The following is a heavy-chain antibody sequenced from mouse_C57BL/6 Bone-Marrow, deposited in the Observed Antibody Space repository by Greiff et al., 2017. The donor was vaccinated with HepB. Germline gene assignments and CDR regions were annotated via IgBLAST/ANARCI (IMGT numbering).Heavy chain of an antibody. D-gene: IGHD2-12*01. V-gene: IGHV1-18*01. J-gene: IGHJ3*01. CDR2: INPNNGGT. Sequence: VQLQQSGPELVKPGASVKIPCKASGYTFTDYNMDWVKQSHGKSLEWIGDINPNNGGTIYNQKFKGKATLTVDKSSSTAYMELRSLTSEDTAVYYCARGGTTRGFAYWGQGTLVTVSA. CDR1: GYTFTDYN. CDR3: ARGGTTRGFAY.